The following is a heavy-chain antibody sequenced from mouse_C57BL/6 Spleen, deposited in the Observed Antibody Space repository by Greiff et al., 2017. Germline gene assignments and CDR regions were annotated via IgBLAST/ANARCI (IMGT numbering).Heavy chain of an antibody. CDR3: ARDQLLRYFDY. D-gene: IGHD1-1*01. CDR1: GFTFSSYA. J-gene: IGHJ2*01. V-gene: IGHV5-4*01. CDR2: ISDGGSYT. Sequence: EVQRVESGGGLVKPGGSLKLSCAASGFTFSSYALSWVRQTPEKRLEWVATISDGGSYTYYPDNVKGRFTISRDNAKNNLYLQMSHLKSEDTAMYYCARDQLLRYFDYWGQGTTLTVSS.